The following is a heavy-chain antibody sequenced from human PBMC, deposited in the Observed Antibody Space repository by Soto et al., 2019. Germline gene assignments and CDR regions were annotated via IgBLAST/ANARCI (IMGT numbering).Heavy chain of an antibody. CDR3: ARVTITSFGVDQYGMDV. J-gene: IGHJ6*02. CDR2: TFCRSKWYN. D-gene: IGHD3-3*01. V-gene: IGHV6-1*01. CDR1: GDSVSSNIAA. Sequence: SQTLSLTCAIYGDSVSSNIAAWNWFTQSSSRGLEWRGRTFCRSKWYNGYAVSVKRRIAINPDTSNNQFSLQLNSVSPEDTAVYYWARVTITSFGVDQYGMDVWGQGTTVTVSS.